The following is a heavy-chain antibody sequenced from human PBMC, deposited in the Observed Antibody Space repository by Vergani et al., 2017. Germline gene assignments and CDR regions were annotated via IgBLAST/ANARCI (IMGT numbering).Heavy chain of an antibody. CDR1: GGSFSGYY. V-gene: IGHV4-34*01. CDR2: INHSGST. J-gene: IGHJ3*02. D-gene: IGHD3-16*01. CDR3: ARDTFHFDSENYDDVFDS. Sequence: QVQLQQWGAGLLKPSETLSLTCAVYGGSFSGYYWSWIRQPPGKGLEWIGEINHSGSTNYNPSLKSRVTISVDTSKNQFSLKLSSVTAADTAVYYCARDTFHFDSENYDDVFDSWGQGTMVIVSS.